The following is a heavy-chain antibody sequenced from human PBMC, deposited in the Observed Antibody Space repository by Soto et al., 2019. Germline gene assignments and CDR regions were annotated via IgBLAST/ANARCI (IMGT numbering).Heavy chain of an antibody. Sequence: VKTSSKASGGTFSSYAISCVREAPGQAPEWMGGIIPIFGTANYAQKFQGRVTITADESTSTAYMELSSLRSEDTAVYYCASGLGYCSGGSCYSGWFDPWGQGTLVTVSS. J-gene: IGHJ5*02. V-gene: IGHV1-69*13. CDR1: GGTFSSYA. D-gene: IGHD2-15*01. CDR3: ASGLGYCSGGSCYSGWFDP. CDR2: IIPIFGTA.